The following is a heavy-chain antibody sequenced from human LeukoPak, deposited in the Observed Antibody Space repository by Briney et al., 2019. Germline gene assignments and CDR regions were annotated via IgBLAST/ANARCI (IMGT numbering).Heavy chain of an antibody. CDR2: INPNSGGT. CDR1: GYTFTGYY. CDR3: ARDLAYYDILTGQMDY. V-gene: IGHV1-2*06. Sequence: PSVKVSCXASGYTFTGYYMHWVRHAPGQGLEWMGRINPNSGGTNYAQKFQGRVTMTRDTSISTAYMELSRLRSDDTAVYYCARDLAYYDILTGQMDYWGQGTLVTVSS. D-gene: IGHD3-9*01. J-gene: IGHJ4*02.